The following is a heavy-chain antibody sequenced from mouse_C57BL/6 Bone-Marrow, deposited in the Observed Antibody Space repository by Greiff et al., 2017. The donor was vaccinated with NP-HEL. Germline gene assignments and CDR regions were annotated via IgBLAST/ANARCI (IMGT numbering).Heavy chain of an antibody. V-gene: IGHV7-3*01. D-gene: IGHD2-4*01. CDR1: GFTFTDYY. Sequence: EVQGVESGGGLVQPGGSLSLSCAASGFTFTDYYMNWVRQPPGKALEWLGSIRNKASGYTTEYSASVKGRFTISRDNSQSILYLQMNALRAEDSATYYCARSIYYDYADDPFYAMDYWGQGTSVTVSS. CDR3: ARSIYYDYADDPFYAMDY. CDR2: IRNKASGYTT. J-gene: IGHJ4*01.